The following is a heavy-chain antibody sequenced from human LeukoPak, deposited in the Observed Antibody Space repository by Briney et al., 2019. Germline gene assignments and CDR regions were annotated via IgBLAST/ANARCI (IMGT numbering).Heavy chain of an antibody. J-gene: IGHJ4*02. CDR1: GYSISSGYY. Sequence: SETLSLTCTVSGYSISSGYYWGWIRQPPGKGLEWIGSIYHSGSTYYNPSLKSRVTISVDTSKNQFSLKLSSVTAADTAVYYCARDSVAMTTVTLVDYWGQGTLVTVSS. CDR3: ARDSVAMTTVTLVDY. CDR2: IYHSGST. V-gene: IGHV4-38-2*02. D-gene: IGHD4-17*01.